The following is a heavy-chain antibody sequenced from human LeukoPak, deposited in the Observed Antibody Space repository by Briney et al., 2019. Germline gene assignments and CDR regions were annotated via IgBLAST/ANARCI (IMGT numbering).Heavy chain of an antibody. J-gene: IGHJ4*02. V-gene: IGHV4-34*01. Sequence: PSETLSLTCAVYGGSLSGYYWSWLRQPPGKGLEWIGEINHIGSTNYYPSLKRRVTISVDTSENQFSLKLSSVTAADTAVYFCARESRTGNTYVKQFDFWGQGTLATVSS. CDR3: ARESRTGNTYVKQFDF. CDR1: GGSLSGYY. CDR2: INHIGST. D-gene: IGHD5-18*01.